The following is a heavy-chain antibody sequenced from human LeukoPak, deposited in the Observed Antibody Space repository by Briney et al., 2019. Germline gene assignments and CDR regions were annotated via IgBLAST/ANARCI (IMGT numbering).Heavy chain of an antibody. CDR3: ARRLNGPPGY. CDR1: GLTFSTYA. Sequence: GGSLRLSCAASGLTFSTYAMHWVRQAPGKGLEYVSGITSNGGSTYYANSVKGRFTISRDNSKNTLYLQMGSLGPEDMAVYYCARRLNGPPGYWGQGSLVTVSS. D-gene: IGHD4-17*01. CDR2: ITSNGGST. V-gene: IGHV3-64*01. J-gene: IGHJ4*02.